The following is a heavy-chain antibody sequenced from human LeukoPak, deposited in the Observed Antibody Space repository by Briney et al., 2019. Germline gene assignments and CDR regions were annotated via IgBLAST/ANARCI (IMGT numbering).Heavy chain of an antibody. D-gene: IGHD3-22*01. CDR3: ARSYYYDSNWDAFDI. CDR2: ISAYNGNT. Sequence: ASVKVSCKASRYTFTSYGISWVRQAPGQGLEWMGWISAYNGNTNYAQKLQGRVTMTTDTSTSTAYMELRSLRSDDTAVYYCARSYYYDSNWDAFDIWGQGTMVTVSS. CDR1: RYTFTSYG. J-gene: IGHJ3*02. V-gene: IGHV1-18*01.